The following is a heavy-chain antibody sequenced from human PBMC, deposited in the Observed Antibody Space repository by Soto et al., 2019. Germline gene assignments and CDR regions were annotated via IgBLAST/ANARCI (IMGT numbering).Heavy chain of an antibody. CDR2: ISGSGDST. J-gene: IGHJ4*02. D-gene: IGHD3-16*01. CDR1: GFTFSTYS. V-gene: IGHV3-23*01. CDR3: AKDLGTQGGYFDY. Sequence: GGSLRLSCAVSGFTFSTYSMSWVRQAPGKGLEWVSGISGSGDSTDYADSVKGRFTISRDNSRNTLYLQMNSLRAEDTALYYCAKDLGTQGGYFDYWGQGTLVTVS.